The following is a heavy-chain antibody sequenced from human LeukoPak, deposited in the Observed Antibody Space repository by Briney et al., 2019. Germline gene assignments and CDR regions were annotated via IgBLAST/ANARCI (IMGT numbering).Heavy chain of an antibody. J-gene: IGHJ5*02. V-gene: IGHV4-39*01. D-gene: IGHD3-22*01. CDR2: IYYSGST. CDR3: ARQGPIVVVENWFDP. Sequence: SETLSLTCTVSGGSISSSSYYWGWIRQPPGKGLEWIGSIYYSGSTYCNPSLKSRVTISVDTSKNQFSLKLSSVTAADTAVYYCARQGPIVVVENWFDPWGQGTLVTVSS. CDR1: GGSISSSSYY.